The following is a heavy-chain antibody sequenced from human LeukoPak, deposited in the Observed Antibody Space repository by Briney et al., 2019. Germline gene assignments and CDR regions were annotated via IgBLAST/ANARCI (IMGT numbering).Heavy chain of an antibody. D-gene: IGHD5-12*01. CDR3: TTGPAVATTRLNY. Sequence: GGSLRLSCAASGFTFSNAWMSWVRQAPGKGLEWVGRIKSKTDGGTTDYAAPVKGRFTISRDDSKNTLYLQMNSLKTEDTAVYYCTTGPAVATTRLNYWGQGTLVTVSS. CDR1: GFTFSNAW. V-gene: IGHV3-15*01. J-gene: IGHJ4*02. CDR2: IKSKTDGGTT.